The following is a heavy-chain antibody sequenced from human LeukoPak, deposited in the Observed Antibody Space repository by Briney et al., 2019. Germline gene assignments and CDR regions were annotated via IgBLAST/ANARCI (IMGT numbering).Heavy chain of an antibody. CDR3: AKEAGQDYGALDAFDV. V-gene: IGHV3-21*01. CDR1: GFTFSIYS. CDR2: IGGSSSSL. Sequence: AGGSLRLSCAASGFTFSIYSMNWVRQAPGKGLEWVSSIGGSSSSLYYAESVKGRFTISRDNARNSLYLQMNSLRAEDTAVYYCAKEAGQDYGALDAFDVWGQGTMVTVSS. J-gene: IGHJ3*01. D-gene: IGHD4-17*01.